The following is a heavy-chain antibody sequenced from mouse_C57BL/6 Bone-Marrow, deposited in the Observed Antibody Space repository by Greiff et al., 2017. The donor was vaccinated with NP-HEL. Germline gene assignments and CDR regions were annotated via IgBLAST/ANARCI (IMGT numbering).Heavy chain of an antibody. J-gene: IGHJ3*01. CDR3: ERRGDYDGGAWFAY. V-gene: IGHV1-81*01. CDR1: GYTFTSYG. Sequence: VQLQQSGAELARPGASVKLSCKASGYTFTSYGISWVKQRTGQGLEWIGEIYPRSGNTYYNEKFKGKATLTADKSSSTAYMELRSLTSEDSAVYFCERRGDYDGGAWFAYWGQGTLVTVSA. CDR2: IYPRSGNT. D-gene: IGHD2-4*01.